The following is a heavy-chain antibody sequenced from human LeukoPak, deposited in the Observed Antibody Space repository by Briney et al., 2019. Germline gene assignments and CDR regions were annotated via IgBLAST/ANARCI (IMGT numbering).Heavy chain of an antibody. Sequence: GGSLRLSCAASEFTLSSYEMNWVRQAPGKGLEWVSYISSSGSTILYADSVKGRFTISRDNAKNSLFLQMNSLRAGDTAVYYCAREKASTTGTTDYDYWGQGTLVTVSS. J-gene: IGHJ4*02. D-gene: IGHD1-1*01. CDR1: EFTLSSYE. CDR2: ISSSGSTI. CDR3: AREKASTTGTTDYDY. V-gene: IGHV3-48*03.